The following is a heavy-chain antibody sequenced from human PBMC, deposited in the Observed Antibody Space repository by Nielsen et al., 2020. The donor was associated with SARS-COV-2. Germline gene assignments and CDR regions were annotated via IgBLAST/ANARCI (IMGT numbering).Heavy chain of an antibody. J-gene: IGHJ4*02. CDR2: IYSGGST. CDR3: AKEGSYYY. V-gene: IGHV3-53*01. CDR1: GFTVSSNY. Sequence: GESLKISCAASGFTVSSNYMSWVRQAPGKGLEWVSVIYSGGSTYYADSVKGRFTISRDNSKNTLYLQMNSLRAEDTAVYYCAKEGSYYYWGQGTLVTVSS. D-gene: IGHD1-26*01.